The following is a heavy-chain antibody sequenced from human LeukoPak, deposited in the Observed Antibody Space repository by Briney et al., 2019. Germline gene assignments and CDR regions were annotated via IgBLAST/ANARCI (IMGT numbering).Heavy chain of an antibody. D-gene: IGHD3-10*01. CDR2: ISSSSSYI. J-gene: IGHJ3*02. V-gene: IGHV3-21*01. Sequence: PGGSLRLSCAASGFTFSVYSMNWVRQAPGKGLEWVSSISSSSSYIYSADSVRGRFTISRDNAKNSLYLQINSLRAEDTAVYYCARSRGSITKPAFDIWGQGTMVTVSS. CDR3: ARSRGSITKPAFDI. CDR1: GFTFSVYS.